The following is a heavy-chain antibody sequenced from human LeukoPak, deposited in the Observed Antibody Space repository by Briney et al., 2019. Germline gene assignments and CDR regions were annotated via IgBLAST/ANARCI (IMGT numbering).Heavy chain of an antibody. CDR3: AKSLSSGWYLPKNYYFDY. Sequence: PGGSLRLSCAASGFTFSSYAMSWVRQAPGKGLEWVSAISGSGGSTYYADSVKGRFTISRDNSKNTLYLQMNSLRAEDTAVYYCAKSLSSGWYLPKNYYFDYWGQGTLVTVSS. J-gene: IGHJ4*02. CDR2: ISGSGGST. D-gene: IGHD6-19*01. CDR1: GFTFSSYA. V-gene: IGHV3-23*01.